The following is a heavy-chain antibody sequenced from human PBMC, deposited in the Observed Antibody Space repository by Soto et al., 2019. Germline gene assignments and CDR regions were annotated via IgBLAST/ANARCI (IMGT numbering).Heavy chain of an antibody. D-gene: IGHD2-2*02. J-gene: IGHJ6*02. V-gene: IGHV3-7*01. CDR2: MKQDGSER. CDR3: ARRQYCGSTSCYTSSGMDV. Sequence: PGGSLRLSCVASGFTFSTYWMSWVRQAPGKGLEWVANMKQDGSERYCVDSVKGRCTSSRDNAKNSLYLQMNSLRAEDTAVYYCARRQYCGSTSCYTSSGMDVWGQGTTVTVSS. CDR1: GFTFSTYW.